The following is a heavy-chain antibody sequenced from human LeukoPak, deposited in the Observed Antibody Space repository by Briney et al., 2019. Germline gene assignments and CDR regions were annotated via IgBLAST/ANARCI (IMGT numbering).Heavy chain of an antibody. Sequence: ASVKVSCKASGYTLSNYGITWVRQAAGQGLEWMGWISAYNGNSNNAQKLQGRVTMTTDTSTSTAYMELRSLRSDDTAVYYCARAAWGDAFDIWGQGTMVTVSS. CDR3: ARAAWGDAFDI. V-gene: IGHV1-18*01. D-gene: IGHD1-26*01. J-gene: IGHJ3*02. CDR2: ISAYNGNS. CDR1: GYTLSNYG.